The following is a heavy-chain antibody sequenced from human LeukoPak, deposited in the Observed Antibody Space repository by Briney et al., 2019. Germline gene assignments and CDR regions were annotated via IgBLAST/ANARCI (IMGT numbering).Heavy chain of an antibody. D-gene: IGHD3-10*01. Sequence: SETLSLTCTVSGGSISSGSYYWSWIRHPPGKALEWMGRIYTSGSTNYNPSLKSRVTISVDTSKNQCSLKLSSVTAADTAVYYCARDGSYYYGSGSYKYYYGMDVWGQGTTVTVSS. CDR1: GGSISSGSYY. V-gene: IGHV4-61*02. J-gene: IGHJ6*01. CDR3: ARDGSYYYGSGSYKYYYGMDV. CDR2: IYTSGST.